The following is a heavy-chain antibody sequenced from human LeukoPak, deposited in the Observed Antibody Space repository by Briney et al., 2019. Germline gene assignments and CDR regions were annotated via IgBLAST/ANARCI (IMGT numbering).Heavy chain of an antibody. CDR3: ATPQGDTAMVPYYFDY. Sequence: ASVKVSCKFSGYTLTELSMHWVRQAPGKGLGWMGGFDPEDGETIYAQKFQGRVTMTEDTSTDTAYMELSSLRSEDTAVYYCATPQGDTAMVPYYFDYWGQGTLVTVSS. V-gene: IGHV1-24*01. D-gene: IGHD5-18*01. CDR2: FDPEDGET. J-gene: IGHJ4*02. CDR1: GYTLTELS.